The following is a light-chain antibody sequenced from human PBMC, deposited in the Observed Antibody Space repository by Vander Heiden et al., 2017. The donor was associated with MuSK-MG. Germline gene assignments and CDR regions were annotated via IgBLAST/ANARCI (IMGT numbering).Light chain of an antibody. Sequence: VLTQSPGSLSLSPGERATLSCRASQSVSSSYLAWYQQKPSQAPRLLIYGASSRATGIPDRFSGSASGTDFTPTISRLDPEDFTVYYCQQYGSSLFTFGHGTKVEIK. CDR3: QQYGSSLFT. J-gene: IGKJ3*01. CDR2: GAS. CDR1: QSVSSSY. V-gene: IGKV3-20*01.